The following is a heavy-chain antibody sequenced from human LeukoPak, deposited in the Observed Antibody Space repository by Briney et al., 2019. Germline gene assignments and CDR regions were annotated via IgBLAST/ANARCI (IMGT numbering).Heavy chain of an antibody. J-gene: IGHJ3*02. CDR2: FDPEDGET. CDR3: ATASVPSAIDAFDI. Sequence: ASVKVSCKVSGYTLAELSMHWVRQAPGKGREWLGGFDPEDGETIYAQKFQGRVTMTEDTSTDTTYMELSSLRSEDTAVYYCATASVPSAIDAFDIWGQGTMVTVSS. D-gene: IGHD2-2*02. CDR1: GYTLAELS. V-gene: IGHV1-24*01.